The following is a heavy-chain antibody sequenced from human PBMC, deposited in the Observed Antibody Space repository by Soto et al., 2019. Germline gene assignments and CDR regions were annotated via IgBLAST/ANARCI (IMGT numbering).Heavy chain of an antibody. CDR1: GGSFSGYY. Sequence: NPSETLSLTCAVYGGSFSGYYWSWIRQPPGKGLEWIGEINHSGSTNYNPSLKSRVTISVDTSKNQFSLKLSSVTAADTAVYYCARDGIAAAGRTGYMDVWGKGTTVTVSS. D-gene: IGHD6-13*01. CDR2: INHSGST. CDR3: ARDGIAAAGRTGYMDV. V-gene: IGHV4-34*01. J-gene: IGHJ6*03.